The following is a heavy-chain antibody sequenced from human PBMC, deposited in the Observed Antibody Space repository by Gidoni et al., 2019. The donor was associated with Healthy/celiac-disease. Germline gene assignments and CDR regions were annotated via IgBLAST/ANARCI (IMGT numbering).Heavy chain of an antibody. Sequence: QVQLVPSGAEAKKPGSSVQVSCKASRGTFSSYAISWVRQAPGQGLEWLARIIPIYGTANCKQKCQGRVTITADESASTGYMELSSLRSEDTAVYYCARDGSIVGATFHYWGQGTLVTVSS. CDR2: IIPIYGTA. CDR3: ARDGSIVGATFHY. J-gene: IGHJ4*02. CDR1: RGTFSSYA. V-gene: IGHV1-69*18. D-gene: IGHD1-26*01.